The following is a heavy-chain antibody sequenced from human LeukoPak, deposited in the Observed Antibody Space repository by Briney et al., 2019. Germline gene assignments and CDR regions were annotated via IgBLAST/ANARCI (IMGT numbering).Heavy chain of an antibody. CDR1: GFTFSSYS. D-gene: IGHD3-3*01. J-gene: IGHJ6*03. CDR2: ISSSSTI. CDR3: ARVYDLSYYMDV. Sequence: GGSLRLSCAASGFTFSSYSMNWVRQAPGKGLEWVSYISSSSTIYYADSVKGRFTISRDNAKNSLYLQTNSLRAEDTAVYYCARVYDLSYYMDVWGKGTTVTVSS. V-gene: IGHV3-48*01.